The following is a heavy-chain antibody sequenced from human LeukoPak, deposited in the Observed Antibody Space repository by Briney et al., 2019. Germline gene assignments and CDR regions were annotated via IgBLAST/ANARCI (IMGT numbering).Heavy chain of an antibody. D-gene: IGHD3-16*02. CDR3: ALNGREVPSGAFDI. CDR2: ISSSSSYI. J-gene: IGHJ3*02. Sequence: KSGGSLRLSCAASGFTFSSYSMNWVRQAPGKGLEWVSSISSSSSYIYYADSVKGRFTISRDNAKNTLYLQMNSLRAEDTAVYYCALNGREVPSGAFDIWGQGTMVTVSS. V-gene: IGHV3-21*04. CDR1: GFTFSSYS.